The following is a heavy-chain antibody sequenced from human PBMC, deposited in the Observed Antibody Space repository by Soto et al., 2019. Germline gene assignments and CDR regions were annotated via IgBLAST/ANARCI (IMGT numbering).Heavy chain of an antibody. Sequence: LRLSCAASGFTFSSYAMSWVRQAPGKGLEWVSAISGSGGSTYYADSVKGRFTISRDNSKNTLYLQMNSLRAEDTAVYYCATSIAVAGKGNFDYWGQGTLVTVSS. D-gene: IGHD6-19*01. CDR1: GFTFSSYA. J-gene: IGHJ4*02. CDR3: ATSIAVAGKGNFDY. V-gene: IGHV3-23*01. CDR2: ISGSGGST.